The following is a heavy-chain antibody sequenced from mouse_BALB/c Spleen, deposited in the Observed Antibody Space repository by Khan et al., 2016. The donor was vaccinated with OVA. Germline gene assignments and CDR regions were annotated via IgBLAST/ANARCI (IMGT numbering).Heavy chain of an antibody. Sequence: QVQLKESGPGLVAPSQSLSITCTVSVFSLTSYGVHWVRQPPGKGLEWLGVIWAGGSTNYNSALMSRLSISKDNSKIQVFLQMISLLTADTAMFYFARFSYGSYYSVDYWGPCTSVTVSS. J-gene: IGHJ4*01. CDR1: VFSLTSYG. CDR3: ARFSYGSYYSVDY. D-gene: IGHD2-2*01. CDR2: IWAGGST. V-gene: IGHV2-9*02.